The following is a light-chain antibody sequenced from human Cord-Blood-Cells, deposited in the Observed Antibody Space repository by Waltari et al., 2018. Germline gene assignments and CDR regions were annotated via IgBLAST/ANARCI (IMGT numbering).Light chain of an antibody. Sequence: EIVVTQSPGTLSVSPGERATLSCRASQSVSSSYLAWYQQKPGQAPRLLIYGASSRDTGIPARCSGSGSGTDFTLTISRLKPEDFAVYYCQQYGSSPYTFGQGTKLEIK. V-gene: IGKV3-20*01. CDR2: GAS. CDR3: QQYGSSPYT. CDR1: QSVSSSY. J-gene: IGKJ2*01.